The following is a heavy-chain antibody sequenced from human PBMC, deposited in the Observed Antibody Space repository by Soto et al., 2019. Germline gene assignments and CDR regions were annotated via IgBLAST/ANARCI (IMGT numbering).Heavy chain of an antibody. CDR2: IIPIFGTA. Sequence: SVKVSCKASGGTFSSYAISWVRQAPGQGLEWMGGIIPIFGTANYAQKFQGRVTMTRNTSISTAYMELSSLRSEDTGVYYCARGHIVGARPGNYWGQGTLVTVSS. D-gene: IGHD1-26*01. J-gene: IGHJ4*02. V-gene: IGHV1-69*05. CDR1: GGTFSSYA. CDR3: ARGHIVGARPGNY.